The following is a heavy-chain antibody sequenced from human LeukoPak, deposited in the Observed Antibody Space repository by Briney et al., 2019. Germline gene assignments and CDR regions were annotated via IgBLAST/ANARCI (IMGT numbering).Heavy chain of an antibody. CDR3: ARENYYDSGLN. J-gene: IGHJ4*02. CDR1: GFTVSSNY. Sequence: GGSLRLSCAASGFTVSSNYMSWVRQAPGKGLEWVSVIYSGGSTYYADSVKGRFTISRDNSKNTLYLQMNSLRAEDTAVYYCARENYYDSGLNWGQGTLVTVSS. V-gene: IGHV3-53*01. CDR2: IYSGGST. D-gene: IGHD3-10*01.